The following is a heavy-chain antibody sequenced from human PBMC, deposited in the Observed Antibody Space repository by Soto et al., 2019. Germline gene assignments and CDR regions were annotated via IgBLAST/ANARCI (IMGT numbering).Heavy chain of an antibody. CDR2: ISAYNHNT. D-gene: IGHD3-22*01. CDR1: GYRFNSYG. J-gene: IGHJ4*02. Sequence: QVQLVQSGAEVKKPGASVKVSCKASGYRFNSYGISWVRQDPGQGLEWMGWISAYNHNTKYAQKFQGRVTMTTDTPTSTAYLELRSLRVDDTAVYYCARDNPLPANHETRRGHYSPLDFWGQGTLVTVFS. V-gene: IGHV1-18*01. CDR3: ARDNPLPANHETRRGHYSPLDF.